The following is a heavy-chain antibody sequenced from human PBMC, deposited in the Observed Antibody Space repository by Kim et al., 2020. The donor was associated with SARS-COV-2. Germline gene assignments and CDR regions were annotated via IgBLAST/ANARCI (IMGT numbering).Heavy chain of an antibody. CDR2: INTNTGNP. Sequence: ASVKVSCKASGYTFTSYAMNWVRQAPGQGLEWMGWINTNTGNPTYARGFTGRFVFSLDTSVSTAYLQISSLKAEDTAVYYCARDMDSYGYYYYYGMDVWGQGTTVTVSS. D-gene: IGHD5-18*01. CDR1: GYTFTSYA. CDR3: ARDMDSYGYYYYYGMDV. J-gene: IGHJ6*02. V-gene: IGHV7-4-1*02.